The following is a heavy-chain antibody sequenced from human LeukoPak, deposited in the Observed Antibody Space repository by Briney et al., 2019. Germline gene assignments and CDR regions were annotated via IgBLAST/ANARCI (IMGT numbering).Heavy chain of an antibody. V-gene: IGHV4-34*01. CDR1: GGSFSGYY. D-gene: IGHD6-13*01. CDR2: INHSGST. Sequence: SETLSLTCAVYGGSFSGYYWSWIRQPPGKGLEWIGEINHSGSTNYNPSLKSRVTKSVDTSKNQFSLKLSSVTAADTAVYYCARAHRGVSKAGTKTIEQRAFDIWGQGTMVTVSS. J-gene: IGHJ3*02. CDR3: ARAHRGVSKAGTKTIEQRAFDI.